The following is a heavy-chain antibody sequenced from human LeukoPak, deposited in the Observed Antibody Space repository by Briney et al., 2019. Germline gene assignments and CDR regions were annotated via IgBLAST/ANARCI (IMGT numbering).Heavy chain of an antibody. CDR2: IYTSGNT. J-gene: IGHJ4*02. D-gene: IGHD1-14*01. CDR3: ASPEGY. V-gene: IGHV4-4*07. CDR1: GGSISSQY. Sequence: SETLSLTCTVSGGSISSQYWSWIRQPAGKGLEWIGRIYTSGNTNYNPSLKSRVTMSIDTSKKQFSLKLSSVTAADTAVYYCASPEGYWGQGTLVTVSS.